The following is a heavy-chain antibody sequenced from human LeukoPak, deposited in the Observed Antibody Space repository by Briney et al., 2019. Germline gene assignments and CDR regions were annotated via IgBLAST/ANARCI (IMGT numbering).Heavy chain of an antibody. V-gene: IGHV4-61*01. CDR2: IYYSGST. CDR1: GGSISSSSYY. J-gene: IGHJ2*01. D-gene: IGHD7-27*01. CDR3: ARSPTGEDFDL. Sequence: PSETLSLTCTVSGGSISSSSYYWSWIRQPPGKGLEWIGYIYYSGSTNYNPSLKSRVTISVDTSKNQFSLKLSSVTAADTAVYYCARSPTGEDFDLWGRGTLVTVSS.